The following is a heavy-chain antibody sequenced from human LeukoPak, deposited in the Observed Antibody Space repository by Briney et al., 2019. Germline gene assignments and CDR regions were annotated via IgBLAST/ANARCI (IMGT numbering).Heavy chain of an antibody. Sequence: SETLSLTCTVSGVSISSYYWSWIRQPPGKGLEWIGYIYYSGSTNYNPSLKSRVTTSVDTSKNQFSLKLSSVTAADTAVYYCARLYSSSWSHEEYYFDYWGQGTLVTVSS. V-gene: IGHV4-59*08. J-gene: IGHJ4*02. CDR3: ARLYSSSWSHEEYYFDY. CDR1: GVSISSYY. D-gene: IGHD6-13*01. CDR2: IYYSGST.